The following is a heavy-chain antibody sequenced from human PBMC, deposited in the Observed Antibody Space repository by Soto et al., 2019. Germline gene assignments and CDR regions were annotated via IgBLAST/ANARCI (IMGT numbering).Heavy chain of an antibody. CDR1: GFTFSSYG. V-gene: IGHV3-30*03. Sequence: GGSLRLSCAASGFTFSSYGMHWVRQAPGKGLEWVAVISYDGSNKYYADSVKGRFTVSRDNSKNSLYLQMNSLRAEDTAVYYCAREGGYCSSTSCYADYYYYYGMDVWGQGTTVTVSS. D-gene: IGHD2-2*01. CDR2: ISYDGSNK. J-gene: IGHJ6*02. CDR3: AREGGYCSSTSCYADYYYYYGMDV.